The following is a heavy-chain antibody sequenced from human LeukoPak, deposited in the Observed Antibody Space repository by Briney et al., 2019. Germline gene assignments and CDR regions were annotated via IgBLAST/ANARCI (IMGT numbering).Heavy chain of an antibody. CDR3: ARVRSTMIEV. CDR1: GGFISSYY. CDR2: IDYSGGA. J-gene: IGHJ4*02. D-gene: IGHD3-22*01. V-gene: IGHV4-59*01. Sequence: SETLSLTCTVSGGFISSYYWCWIRQSPGKRLEWIGYIDYSGGAHYNLSLKSRVTISVNTSKNQFSLKLSSVTAADTAVYYCARVRSTMIEVWGQGALVTVSS.